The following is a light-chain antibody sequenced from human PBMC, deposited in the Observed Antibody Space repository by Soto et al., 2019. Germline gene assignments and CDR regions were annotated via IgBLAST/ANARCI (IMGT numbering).Light chain of an antibody. CDR3: QQYAYWPET. CDR1: QGINTY. CDR2: DAS. V-gene: IGKV1-9*01. Sequence: DIQCTQSPSCLSASFGYRFTMTGGASQGINTYLAWYQQKLGKAPKVLIYDASKLHSGVPSRFSGSGSGTEFTLTISSLQPEDFAVYYCQQYAYWPETFGQGTKVDIK. J-gene: IGKJ1*01.